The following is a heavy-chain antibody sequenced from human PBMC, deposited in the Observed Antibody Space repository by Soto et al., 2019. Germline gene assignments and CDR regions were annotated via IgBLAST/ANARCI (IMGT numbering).Heavy chain of an antibody. CDR3: ARAHYGDYVDWFDP. Sequence: GGSLRLSCAASGFTFSSYSMNWVRQAPGKGLEWVSYISSSSSTIYYADSVKGRFTISRDNAKNSLYLQMNSLRDEDTAVYYCARAHYGDYVDWFDPWGQGTLVTVSS. CDR2: ISSSSSTI. CDR1: GFTFSSYS. V-gene: IGHV3-48*02. D-gene: IGHD4-17*01. J-gene: IGHJ5*02.